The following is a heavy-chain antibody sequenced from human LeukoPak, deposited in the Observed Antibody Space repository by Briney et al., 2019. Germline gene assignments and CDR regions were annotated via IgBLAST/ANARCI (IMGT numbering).Heavy chain of an antibody. Sequence: GGSLRLSCAASGFTFSSYAMSWVRQAPGKGLEWVSAISGSGGSTYYADSVKGRFTISRDNSKNTLYLQMNSLRAEDTAVYYCAKDQVTTVTTSRPYYYHGMDVWGQGTTVTVSS. CDR2: ISGSGGST. V-gene: IGHV3-23*01. CDR1: GFTFSSYA. CDR3: AKDQVTTVTTSRPYYYHGMDV. D-gene: IGHD4-17*01. J-gene: IGHJ6*02.